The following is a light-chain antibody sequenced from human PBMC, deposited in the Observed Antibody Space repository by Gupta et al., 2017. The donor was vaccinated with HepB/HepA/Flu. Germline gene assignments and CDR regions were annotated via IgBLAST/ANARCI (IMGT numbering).Light chain of an antibody. CDR2: FGS. CDR3: QQYHKGPPSG. J-gene: IGKJ2*03. V-gene: IGKV3-15*01. Sequence: EIVMTQSPATLSMSPGERVTLSCRASQSISSNLAWYQQKPGQAPRLLMYFGSTRATGIPARFSGSGSGTDFTLTISSLQSEDFAVYYCQQYHKGPPSGFGQGTKVEIK. CDR1: QSISSN.